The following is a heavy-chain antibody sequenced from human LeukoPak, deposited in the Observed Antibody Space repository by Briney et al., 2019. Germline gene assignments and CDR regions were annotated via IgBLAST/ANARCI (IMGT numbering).Heavy chain of an antibody. CDR1: GGSFSGYY. J-gene: IGHJ4*02. V-gene: IGHV4-34*01. CDR2: INHSGST. D-gene: IGHD3-22*01. CDR3: ARRTYYYDSSGYYFY. Sequence: SETLSLTCAVYGGSFSGYYWRWIRQPPGKELEWIAEINHSGSTNYNPSLKSRVTISVDTSKNQFSLKLSSVTAAGTAVYYCARRTYYYDSSGYYFYWGQWTLVTVSS.